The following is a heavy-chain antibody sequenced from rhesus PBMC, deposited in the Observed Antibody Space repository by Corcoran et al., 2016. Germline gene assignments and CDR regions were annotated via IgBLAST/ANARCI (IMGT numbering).Heavy chain of an antibody. J-gene: IGHJ4*01. CDR1: GGSISSSY. D-gene: IGHD6-31*01. Sequence: QLQLQESGPGLVKPSETLSVTCAVSGGSISSSYWSWIRQAPGKGLEWIGYIYGSGSSTHYNPSLKSRVTLSVDTAKNQLFLKLSAVTAADTAVYYCASIAAAAHWGQGVLVTVSS. V-gene: IGHV4-169*01. CDR3: ASIAAAAH. CDR2: IYGSGSST.